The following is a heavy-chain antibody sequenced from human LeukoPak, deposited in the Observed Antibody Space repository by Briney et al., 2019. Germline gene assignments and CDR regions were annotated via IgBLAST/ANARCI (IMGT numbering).Heavy chain of an antibody. CDR1: GGSISSSSYY. CDR2: IYYSGST. V-gene: IGHV4-39*01. J-gene: IGHJ5*02. Sequence: SETLSLTCTVSGGSISSSSYYWGWIRQPPGKGLEWIGSIYYSGSTYYNPSLKSRVTISVDTSKNQFSLKLSSVTAADTAVYYCARTHQLLSNWFDPWGQGTLVTVSS. D-gene: IGHD2-2*01. CDR3: ARTHQLLSNWFDP.